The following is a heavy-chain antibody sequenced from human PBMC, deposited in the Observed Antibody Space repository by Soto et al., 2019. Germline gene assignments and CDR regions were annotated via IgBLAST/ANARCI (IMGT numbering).Heavy chain of an antibody. CDR1: GFTFSSYS. CDR3: ATAVYYDNSGLIRHY. J-gene: IGHJ4*02. D-gene: IGHD3-22*01. CDR2: ISSSSSTI. V-gene: IGHV3-48*01. Sequence: PGGSLRLSCAASGFTFSSYSMNWVRQAPGKGLEWVSYISSSSSTIYYADSVKGRFTISRDNSKNTLYLHMNSLKTEDTSVYYFATAVYYDNSGLIRHYWGEGTPLSV.